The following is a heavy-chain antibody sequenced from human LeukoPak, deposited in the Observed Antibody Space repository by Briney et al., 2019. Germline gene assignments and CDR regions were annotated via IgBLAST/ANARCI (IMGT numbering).Heavy chain of an antibody. CDR3: ARMSDYYDSSGYAWSLFET. CDR1: GGSISSHY. J-gene: IGHJ5*02. Sequence: SETLSLTCTVSGGSISSHYWSWIRQPPGKGLEWIGYIYYSGSTNYNPSLKSRVTISVDTSKNQFSLKLSSVTAADTAVYYCARMSDYYDSSGYAWSLFETWGQGTLVTVSS. D-gene: IGHD3-22*01. CDR2: IYYSGST. V-gene: IGHV4-59*11.